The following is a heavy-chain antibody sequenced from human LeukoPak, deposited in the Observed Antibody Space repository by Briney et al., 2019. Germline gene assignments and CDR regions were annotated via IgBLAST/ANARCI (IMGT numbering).Heavy chain of an antibody. CDR1: GFTFSTYG. CDR3: ARDPASWTYYDSSGYYDY. D-gene: IGHD3-22*01. CDR2: WYDGSNK. Sequence: AGGSLRLSCVASGFTFSTYGMHWVRQAPGKGLEWVAIWYDGSNKYYADSVKGRFTISRDNSKNTLYLQMNSLRAEDTAVYYCARDPASWTYYDSSGYYDYWGQGTLVTVSS. J-gene: IGHJ4*02. V-gene: IGHV3-33*01.